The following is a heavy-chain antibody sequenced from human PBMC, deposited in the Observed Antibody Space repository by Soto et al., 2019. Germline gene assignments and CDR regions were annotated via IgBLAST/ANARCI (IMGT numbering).Heavy chain of an antibody. Sequence: SETLSLTCTVSGGSISSYYWSWIRRPPGKGLEWLGYVYSSGATNYNPSLKSRVTISVDTSKNQFSLKLTSVTAADTAVYYCARHPAYCSGGICHTDYWGQGTLVTVSS. CDR2: VYSSGAT. CDR1: GGSISSYY. J-gene: IGHJ4*02. D-gene: IGHD2-15*01. V-gene: IGHV4-59*08. CDR3: ARHPAYCSGGICHTDY.